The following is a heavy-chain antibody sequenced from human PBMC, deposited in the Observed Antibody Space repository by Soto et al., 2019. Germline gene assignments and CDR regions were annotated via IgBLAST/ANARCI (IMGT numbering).Heavy chain of an antibody. CDR3: AHRILRTVFGLVTTTAIYFDF. CDR1: GFSLTTSGVG. V-gene: IGHV2-5*02. CDR2: IYWDDDK. J-gene: IGHJ4*02. Sequence: QITLNESGPTVVKPAETLTLTCTFSGFSLTTSGVGVGWIRQSPGKAPEWLALIYWDDDKRYSAYLKSRLTSTKDTSKNQVVLTMASVDPADTATYYCAHRILRTVFGLVTTTAIYFDFWGQVTPVVVSS. D-gene: IGHD3-3*01.